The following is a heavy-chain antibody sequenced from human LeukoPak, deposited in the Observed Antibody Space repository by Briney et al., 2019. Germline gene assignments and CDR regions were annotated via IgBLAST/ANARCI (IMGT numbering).Heavy chain of an antibody. J-gene: IGHJ3*02. CDR2: IYISGST. Sequence: SETLSLTCTVSGGSISSYYWSWIRQPAGKGLEWIGRIYISGSTNYNPSLKSRVTMSVDTSKNQFSLKLSSVTAADTAVYFCARGPYSYDSSGAFDIWGQGTMVTVSS. CDR3: ARGPYSYDSSGAFDI. D-gene: IGHD3-22*01. CDR1: GGSISSYY. V-gene: IGHV4-4*07.